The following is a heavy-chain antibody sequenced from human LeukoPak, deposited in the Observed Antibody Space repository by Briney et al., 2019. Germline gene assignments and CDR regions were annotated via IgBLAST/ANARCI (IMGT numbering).Heavy chain of an antibody. CDR2: IYYSGST. CDR3: TRENYFDY. Sequence: SETLSLTCTVSGGSISSYYWGWIRQSPGKGLEWIGYIYYSGSTNYNPSLKSRVTISLDTSKNQFSLKLSSVTAADPAVYYCTRENYFDYWGQGTLVTVSS. CDR1: GGSISSYY. V-gene: IGHV4-59*01. J-gene: IGHJ4*02.